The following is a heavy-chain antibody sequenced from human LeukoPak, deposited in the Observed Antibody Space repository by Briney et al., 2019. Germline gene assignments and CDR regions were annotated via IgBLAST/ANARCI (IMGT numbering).Heavy chain of an antibody. V-gene: IGHV1-2*02. CDR3: ARNLGSSLTYYYYGMDV. Sequence: GASVKVSCKASGYTFTSYGISWVRQAPGQGLEWMGWINPNSGGTNYAQKFQGRVTMTRDTSISTAYMELSRLRSDDTAVYYCARNLGSSLTYYYYGMDVWGQGTTVTVSS. CDR1: GYTFTSYG. D-gene: IGHD6-6*01. J-gene: IGHJ6*02. CDR2: INPNSGGT.